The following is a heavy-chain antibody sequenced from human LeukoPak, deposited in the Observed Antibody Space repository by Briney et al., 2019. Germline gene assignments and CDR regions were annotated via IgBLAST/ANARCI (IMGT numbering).Heavy chain of an antibody. D-gene: IGHD3-3*01. CDR1: GYTLTELS. J-gene: IGHJ3*02. V-gene: IGHV1-24*01. Sequence: ASVKVSCKASGYTLTELSMHWVRQAPGKGLEWMGGFDPEDGETIYAQKFQGRVTMTRDTSISTAYMELSRLRSDDTAVYYCARGEGHYDFWSGYYSAFDIWGQGTMVTVSS. CDR3: ARGEGHYDFWSGYYSAFDI. CDR2: FDPEDGET.